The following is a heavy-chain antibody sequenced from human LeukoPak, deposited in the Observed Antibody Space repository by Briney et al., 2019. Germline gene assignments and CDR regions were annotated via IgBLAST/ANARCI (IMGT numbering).Heavy chain of an antibody. CDR3: AKDLGIQLWFFDY. CDR2: ISGSGGST. CDR1: GFTFSSYA. J-gene: IGHJ4*02. Sequence: PGGSLRLSCAASGFTFSSYAMSWVRQAPGKGLEWVSAISGSGGSTYYADSVKGRFTISRDNSKNTMYLQMNSLRAEDTAVYYCAKDLGIQLWFFDYWGQGTLVTVSS. V-gene: IGHV3-23*01. D-gene: IGHD5-18*01.